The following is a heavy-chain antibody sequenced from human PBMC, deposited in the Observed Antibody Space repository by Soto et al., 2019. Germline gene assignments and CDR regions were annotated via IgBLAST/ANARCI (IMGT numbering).Heavy chain of an antibody. D-gene: IGHD2-2*01. CDR2: IYHGVST. CDR1: GAYVDSGGYS. Sequence: QLQLQESGSGLVKPSQTLSLTCAVSGAYVDSGGYSWSWIRQPPGKGLEWIGYIYHGVSTDYNPSLKSRVTISVDSSKNLFSLSLSSVTAADTAVYFCVRSGCSSTACHTDWFDPWGPGTLVTVSS. V-gene: IGHV4-30-2*01. CDR3: VRSGCSSTACHTDWFDP. J-gene: IGHJ5*02.